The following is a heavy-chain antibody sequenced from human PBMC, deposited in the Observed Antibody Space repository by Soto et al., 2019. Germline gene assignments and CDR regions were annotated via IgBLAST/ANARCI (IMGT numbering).Heavy chain of an antibody. CDR1: GDSISSGGYY. CDR2: IYYSGST. CDR3: ARRSAGSGYGHFDY. Sequence: KSSETLSLTCTVSGDSISSGGYYWSWIRQHPGKGLEWIGNIYYSGSTYYSPSLKSRLTMSVDTSKNQFSLKLTSVTAADTAVYHCARRSAGSGYGHFDYWGQGTLVTVSS. V-gene: IGHV4-31*03. D-gene: IGHD5-12*01. J-gene: IGHJ4*02.